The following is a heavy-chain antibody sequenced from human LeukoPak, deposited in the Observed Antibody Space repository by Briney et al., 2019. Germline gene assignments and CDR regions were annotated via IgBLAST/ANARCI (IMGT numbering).Heavy chain of an antibody. Sequence: SVKVSCKASGGTFSSYAISWVRQAPGQGLEWMGGIIPIFGTANYAQKFQGRVTITTDESTSTAYMVLSSLRSEDTAVYYCARGVEMATTTGFDYWGQGTLVTVSS. CDR3: ARGVEMATTTGFDY. CDR1: GGTFSSYA. CDR2: IIPIFGTA. J-gene: IGHJ4*02. D-gene: IGHD5-24*01. V-gene: IGHV1-69*05.